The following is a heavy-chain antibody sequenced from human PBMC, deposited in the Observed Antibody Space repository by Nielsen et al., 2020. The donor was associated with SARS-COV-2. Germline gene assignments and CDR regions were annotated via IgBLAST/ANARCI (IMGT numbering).Heavy chain of an antibody. CDR3: ATGRIFGVVNWFDP. D-gene: IGHD3-3*01. CDR2: FDPEDGET. J-gene: IGHJ5*02. Sequence: ASVKVSCKVSGYTLTELSMHWVRQAPGKGLEWMGGFDPEDGETIYAQKFQGRVTMTEDTSTDTAYMELSSLRSEDTAVYCCATGRIFGVVNWFDPWGQGTLVTVSS. V-gene: IGHV1-24*01. CDR1: GYTLTELS.